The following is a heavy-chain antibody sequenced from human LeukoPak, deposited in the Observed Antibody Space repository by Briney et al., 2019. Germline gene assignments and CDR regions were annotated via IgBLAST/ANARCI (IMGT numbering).Heavy chain of an antibody. V-gene: IGHV4-59*01. CDR3: ARVSDGYYYMDV. CDR1: GGSISSYY. Sequence: PSETLSLTCTVSGGSISSYYWSWIRQPPGKGLGWSGYIYYSGSTNYNPSLKSRVTISVDTSKNQFSLKRSSVTAADTAVYYCARVSDGYYYMDVWGKGTTVTVSS. CDR2: IYYSGST. D-gene: IGHD5-24*01. J-gene: IGHJ6*03.